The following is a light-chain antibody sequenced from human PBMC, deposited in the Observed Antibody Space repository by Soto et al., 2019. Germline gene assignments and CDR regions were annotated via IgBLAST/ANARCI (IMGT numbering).Light chain of an antibody. V-gene: IGLV1-44*01. CDR1: SSNIGSNA. CDR3: ASWDDSLNGVV. CDR2: SDS. Sequence: QSVLTQPPSASGTPGQRVTISCSGSSSNIGSNAVSWYQHLPGTAPKLLIYSDSQRPSGVPDRFSGSKSGTSASLAISGLQSEDEADYYCASWDDSLNGVVFGGGAKVTVL. J-gene: IGLJ2*01.